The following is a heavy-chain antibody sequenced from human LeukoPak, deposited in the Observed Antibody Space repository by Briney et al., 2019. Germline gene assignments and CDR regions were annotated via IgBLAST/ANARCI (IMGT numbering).Heavy chain of an antibody. CDR1: GFTFSGYA. D-gene: IGHD1-7*01. V-gene: IGHV3-30*01. CDR2: ISSDGGNK. Sequence: GGSLRLSCAASGFTFSGYAMHWVRQAPGKGLEWVAVISSDGGNKYYADSVKGQFTISRDNSNNTLYLQMNSLRPEDTAVYYCARGAGTTVYYMDVWGKGTTVTVSS. J-gene: IGHJ6*03. CDR3: ARGAGTTVYYMDV.